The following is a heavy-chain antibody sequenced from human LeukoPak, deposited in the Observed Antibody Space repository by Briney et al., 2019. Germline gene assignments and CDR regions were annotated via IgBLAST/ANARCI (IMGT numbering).Heavy chain of an antibody. CDR3: ARSNYGGHSGVWFDP. V-gene: IGHV1-69*01. D-gene: IGHD4-23*01. CDR2: IIPLFGSA. CDR1: GGTFSSSA. J-gene: IGHJ5*02. Sequence: VASVKVSCKASGGTFSSSAVNWVRPAPRQVLEWMGGIIPLFGSANYEQKFQGGVTIIADDSTSTAYVELSSLRSEGTAVYYCARSNYGGHSGVWFDPWGQGTLVTVSS.